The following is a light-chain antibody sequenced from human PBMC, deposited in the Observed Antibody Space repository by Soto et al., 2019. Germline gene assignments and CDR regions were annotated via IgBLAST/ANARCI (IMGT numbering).Light chain of an antibody. J-gene: IGKJ3*01. CDR2: DAS. Sequence: DIQMTQSPSTLSASVGDRVTITCRASQSISSWLAWYQQKPGKAPKLLIYDASSLESGVPSRFSGSGSGTEFTLTISSLQPDDFATYYCQQYMSFPFAFGPGTKVDL. CDR1: QSISSW. CDR3: QQYMSFPFA. V-gene: IGKV1-5*01.